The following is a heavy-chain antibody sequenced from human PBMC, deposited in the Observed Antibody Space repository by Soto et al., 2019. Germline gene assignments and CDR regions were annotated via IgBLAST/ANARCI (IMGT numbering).Heavy chain of an antibody. CDR1: GASFSGYS. CDR2: IEHSGST. J-gene: IGHJ4*02. Sequence: SETLSLTCAVHGASFSGYSWSWIRQPPGKGLEWIGDIEHSGSTNYNSSLRSRVTISLDTSKNHFSLKLNSVTAADTAVYYCARVGANPSDYWGQGTLVTSPQ. CDR3: ARVGANPSDY. V-gene: IGHV4-34*01. D-gene: IGHD1-26*01.